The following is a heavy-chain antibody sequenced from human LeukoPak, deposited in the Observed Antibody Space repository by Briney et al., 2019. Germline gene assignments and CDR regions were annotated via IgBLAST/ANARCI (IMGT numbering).Heavy chain of an antibody. D-gene: IGHD3-22*01. V-gene: IGHV3-49*04. Sequence: GRSLRLSCTTSGFTFSDYAVSWVRQAPGKGLGWIGFIRNKANGGTTEYAASVKGRFTISRDDSKTIAHLQMSSLKTEDTAVYYCSRFYSSGWASGAFDIWGQGTMVTVSS. CDR2: IRNKANGGTT. CDR3: SRFYSSGWASGAFDI. CDR1: GFTFSDYA. J-gene: IGHJ3*02.